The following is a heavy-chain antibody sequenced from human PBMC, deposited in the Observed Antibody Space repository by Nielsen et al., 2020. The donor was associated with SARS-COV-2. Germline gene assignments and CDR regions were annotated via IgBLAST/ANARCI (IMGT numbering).Heavy chain of an antibody. CDR1: GFTFSSYA. CDR2: ISYDGSNK. CDR3: ARESDSSGYYHDFDY. V-gene: IGHV3-30-3*01. J-gene: IGHJ4*02. Sequence: GESLKISCAASGFTFSSYAMHWVRQAPGKGLEWVAVISYDGSNKYYADSVKGRFTISRDNSKNTLYLQMNSLRAEDTAVYYCARESDSSGYYHDFDYWGQGTLVTVSS. D-gene: IGHD3-22*01.